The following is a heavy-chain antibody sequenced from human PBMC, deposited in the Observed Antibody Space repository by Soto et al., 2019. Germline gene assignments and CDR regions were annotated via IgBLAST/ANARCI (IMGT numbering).Heavy chain of an antibody. V-gene: IGHV3-15*07. CDR2: IKSKTDGGTT. D-gene: IGHD2-15*01. J-gene: IGHJ4*02. CDR1: GFTFSNAW. Sequence: GGSLRLSCAASGFTFSNAWMNWVRQAPGKGLEWVGRIKSKTDGGTTDYAAPVKGRFTISRDDSKNTLYLQMNSLKTEDTAVYYCTTEGRVSQGPCSGGSCYPPLDYWGQGTLVTVSS. CDR3: TTEGRVSQGPCSGGSCYPPLDY.